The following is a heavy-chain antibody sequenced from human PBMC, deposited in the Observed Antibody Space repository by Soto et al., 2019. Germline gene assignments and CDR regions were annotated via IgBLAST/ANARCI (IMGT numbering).Heavy chain of an antibody. D-gene: IGHD2-2*01. V-gene: IGHV4-61*01. CDR3: ARYYCSSDTCYYFDY. CDR2: IYDTGST. CDR1: GGSVSSGSYY. Sequence: SETLSLTCTVSGGSVSSGSYYWSWIRQPPGKGLEWIGYIYDTGSTNYNPSLKSRVSFSVDTSKNQFSLKLSSVTAADTAVYYCARYYCSSDTCYYFDYWGQGTLVTVSS. J-gene: IGHJ4*02.